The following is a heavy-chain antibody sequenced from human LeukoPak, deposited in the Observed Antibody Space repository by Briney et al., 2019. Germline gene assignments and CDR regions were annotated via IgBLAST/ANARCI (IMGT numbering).Heavy chain of an antibody. CDR3: ARLDCTGDGCYNH. CDR1: GDSGTSYY. J-gene: IGHJ4*02. CDR2: VSSDGTT. V-gene: IGHV4-59*08. D-gene: IGHD2-8*02. Sequence: KASETLSLPCPVSGDSGTSYYWSWIREPPRKGLEGIGYVSSDGTTNYTPSLRSRVIMSVDTAKNHISLSLTSLTAADTAIYYCARLDCTGDGCYNHWGQGTLVTVSS.